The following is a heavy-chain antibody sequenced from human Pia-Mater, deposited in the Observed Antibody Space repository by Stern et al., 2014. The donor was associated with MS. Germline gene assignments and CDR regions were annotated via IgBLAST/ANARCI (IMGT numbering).Heavy chain of an antibody. CDR3: AKDLSGAFWSGYWLDY. CDR1: GFNFDDHA. Sequence: EVQLVESGGGLVQPGRSLRLSCAASGFNFDDHALHWARQAPGKGLEWVSAISWNSDTIAYADSVKGRFTISRDNTKNSLYLQMKGLRAEDTAMYYCAKDLSGAFWSGYWLDYWGQGIPVTVSS. D-gene: IGHD3-3*01. J-gene: IGHJ4*02. V-gene: IGHV3-9*01. CDR2: ISWNSDTI.